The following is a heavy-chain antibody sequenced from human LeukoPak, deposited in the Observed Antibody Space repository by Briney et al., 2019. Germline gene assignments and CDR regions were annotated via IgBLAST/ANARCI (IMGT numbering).Heavy chain of an antibody. Sequence: SVKVSCKASGGTFSSYAISWVRQAPGQRLEGMGGIIPILGTANYAEKFQGRVTITTDESTRTAYMELSSLRSEDTAVYYCTRDLMYYDFWSGKRAYYMDVWGKGTTVTVSS. V-gene: IGHV1-69*05. CDR2: IIPILGTA. CDR3: TRDLMYYDFWSGKRAYYMDV. J-gene: IGHJ6*03. CDR1: GGTFSSYA. D-gene: IGHD3-3*01.